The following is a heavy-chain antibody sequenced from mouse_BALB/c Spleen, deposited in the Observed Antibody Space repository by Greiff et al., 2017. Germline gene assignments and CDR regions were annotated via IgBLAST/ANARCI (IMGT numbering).Heavy chain of an antibody. D-gene: IGHD1-1*01. CDR3: ARSSYYGSSFYAMDY. J-gene: IGHJ4*01. Sequence: VKLQESGAELMKPGASVKISCKATGYTFSSYWIEWVKQRPGHGLEWIGEILPGSGSTNYNEKFKGKATFTADTSSNTAYMQLSSLTSEDSAVYYCARSSYYGSSFYAMDYWGQGTSVTVSS. CDR1: GYTFSSYW. CDR2: ILPGSGST. V-gene: IGHV1-9*01.